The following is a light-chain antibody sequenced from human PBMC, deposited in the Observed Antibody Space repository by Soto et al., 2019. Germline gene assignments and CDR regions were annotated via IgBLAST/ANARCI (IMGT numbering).Light chain of an antibody. J-gene: IGLJ3*02. CDR1: SGINVGTYR. V-gene: IGLV5-45*03. Sequence: QHVLTQPSSLSASPGASASLTCTLRSGINVGTYRIYWYQQKPGSPPQYLLRYKSDSDKQQGSGVPSRFSGSKDASANVGILLISGLQSEDEADYYCMIWYGRSWVFGGGTKLTVL. CDR2: YKSDSDK. CDR3: MIWYGRSWV.